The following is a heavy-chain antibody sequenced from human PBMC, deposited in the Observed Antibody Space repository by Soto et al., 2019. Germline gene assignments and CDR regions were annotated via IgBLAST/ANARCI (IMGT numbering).Heavy chain of an antibody. J-gene: IGHJ4*02. CDR1: GYTFTTYG. CDR3: ARAFGSTWFSTQ. Sequence: GAPVKVSCMASGYTFTTYGINWVRQAPGQGLEYMGWISAYNGDTNYAHNRQGRVTMTTDTSTSTAYLELRSLRSDDTALYYCARAFGSTWFSTQWGQGTPVTVAS. V-gene: IGHV1-18*01. CDR2: ISAYNGDT. D-gene: IGHD3-10*01.